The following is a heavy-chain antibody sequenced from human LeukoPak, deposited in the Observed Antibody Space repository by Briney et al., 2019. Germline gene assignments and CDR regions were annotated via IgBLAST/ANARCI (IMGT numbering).Heavy chain of an antibody. CDR1: GFTFSSYA. D-gene: IGHD6-19*01. J-gene: IGHJ5*02. Sequence: GGSLRLSCAASGFTFSSYAMSWVRQAPGKGLEWVSAISGSGGSTYYADSVKGRFTISRDNPKNTLYLQMNSLRAEDTAVYYCAKDRSGYSSFWFDPWGQGTLVTVSS. CDR3: AKDRSGYSSFWFDP. CDR2: ISGSGGST. V-gene: IGHV3-23*01.